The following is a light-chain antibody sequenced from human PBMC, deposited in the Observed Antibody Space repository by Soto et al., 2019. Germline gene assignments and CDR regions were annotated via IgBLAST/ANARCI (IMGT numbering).Light chain of an antibody. Sequence: EIVLTQSPGTLSLSPGERATLSCRASQSVSSSYLAWYQQKPGQAPRLLIYAASSRDTGIPDRFSGSGSGTDFTLTISRLEPEDFAVYYCQQYGGSPPYTFGQGTKLEIK. V-gene: IGKV3-20*01. CDR2: AAS. J-gene: IGKJ2*01. CDR1: QSVSSSY. CDR3: QQYGGSPPYT.